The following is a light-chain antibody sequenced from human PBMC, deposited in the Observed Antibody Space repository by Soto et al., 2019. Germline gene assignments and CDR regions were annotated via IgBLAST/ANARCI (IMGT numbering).Light chain of an antibody. CDR1: SSDVGGYNY. CDR3: SSFTSTNTWV. CDR2: EVS. J-gene: IGLJ7*01. V-gene: IGLV2-14*01. Sequence: QSVLTQPASMSGSPGQSITISCTGSSSDVGGYNYVSWYQQHPGKAPKLMIYEVSNRPSGVSSRFSGSKSGNTASLTISGLQADDEADYYCSSFTSTNTWVFGGGTQLTVL.